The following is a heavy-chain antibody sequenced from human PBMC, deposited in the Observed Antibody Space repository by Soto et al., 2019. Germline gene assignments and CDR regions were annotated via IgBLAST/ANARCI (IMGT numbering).Heavy chain of an antibody. CDR3: VSDGTATYTGFDY. J-gene: IGHJ4*02. V-gene: IGHV1-46*03. Sequence: QVQLVQSGAEVKKPGASVQVSCKASGYTSSNYCMYWVRQAPGQGLEWMGRFTPRGDDITYAQNFLGRLTMTRDTSTSSFYMELTSLKSEDTAVYYCVSDGTATYTGFDYCGQGTLVTVSS. CDR1: GYTSSNYC. CDR2: FTPRGDDI. D-gene: IGHD3-16*01.